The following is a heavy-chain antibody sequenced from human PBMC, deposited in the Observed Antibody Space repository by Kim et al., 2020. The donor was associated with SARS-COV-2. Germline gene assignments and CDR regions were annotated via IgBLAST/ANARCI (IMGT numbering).Heavy chain of an antibody. Sequence: SETLSLTCTVSGGSISSYYWSWIRQPPGKGLEWIGYIYYSGSTNYNPSLKSRVTISVDTSKNQFSLTLSSVTPADTPASYCARGKAAPGRAAIDYCRQG. D-gene: IGHD6-13*01. V-gene: IGHV4-59*01. CDR2: IYYSGST. CDR1: GGSISSYY. CDR3: ARGKAAPGRAAIDY. J-gene: IGHJ4*02.